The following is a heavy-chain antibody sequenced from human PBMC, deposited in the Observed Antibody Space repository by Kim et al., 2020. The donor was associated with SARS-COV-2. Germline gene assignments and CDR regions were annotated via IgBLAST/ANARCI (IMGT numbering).Heavy chain of an antibody. CDR2: INTNTGNP. D-gene: IGHD2-15*01. CDR1: GYTFTSYA. V-gene: IGHV7-4-1*02. J-gene: IGHJ5*02. Sequence: ASVKVSCKASGYTFTSYAMNWVRQAPGQGLEWMGWINTNTGNPTYAQGFTGRFVFSLDTSVSTAYLQISSLKAEDTAVYYCARTSHPARGRVVVVAEGWFDPWGQGTLVTVSS. CDR3: ARTSHPARGRVVVVAEGWFDP.